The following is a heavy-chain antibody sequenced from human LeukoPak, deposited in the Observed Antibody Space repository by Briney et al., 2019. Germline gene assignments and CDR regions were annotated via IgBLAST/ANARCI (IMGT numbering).Heavy chain of an antibody. CDR2: INHSGST. V-gene: IGHV4-34*01. J-gene: IGHJ5*02. CDR3: ARGDDYGDNWFDP. CDR1: GGSSSGYY. Sequence: PSETLSLTCAVYGGSSSGYYWSWIRQPPGKGLEWIGEINHSGSTNYNPSLKSRVTISVDTSKNQFSLKLSSVTAADTAVYYCARGDDYGDNWFDPWGQGTLVTVSS. D-gene: IGHD4-17*01.